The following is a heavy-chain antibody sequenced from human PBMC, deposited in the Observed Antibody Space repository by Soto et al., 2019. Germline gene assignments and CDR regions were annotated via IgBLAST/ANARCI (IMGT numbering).Heavy chain of an antibody. V-gene: IGHV3-66*01. CDR1: VFTVSSNY. CDR2: IYSGGST. CDR3: ARDRAGQVKYYYYYYGMDV. J-gene: IGHJ6*02. Sequence: GGSLRLSCAASVFTVSSNYMSWVRQAPGKGLEWVSVIYSGGSTYYADSVKGRFTISRDNSKNTLYLQMNSLRAEDTAVYYCARDRAGQVKYYYYYYGMDVWGQGTTVTSP. D-gene: IGHD3-22*01.